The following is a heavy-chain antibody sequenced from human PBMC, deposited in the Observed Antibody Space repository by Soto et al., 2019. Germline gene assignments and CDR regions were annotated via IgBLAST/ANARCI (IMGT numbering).Heavy chain of an antibody. D-gene: IGHD2-2*01. CDR3: SRVGCSNSKCYTRGMDV. Sequence: PSETLSLTCTVSGGSISGYYWSWVRQPAGKGLEWVGRIYSDGTTNYSPSLKSRVTMSLDTSKDQFSLHLNSVTAADTAAYYCSRVGCSNSKCYTRGMDVWGQGTTVTVSS. CDR2: IYSDGTT. CDR1: GGSISGYY. V-gene: IGHV4-4*07. J-gene: IGHJ6*02.